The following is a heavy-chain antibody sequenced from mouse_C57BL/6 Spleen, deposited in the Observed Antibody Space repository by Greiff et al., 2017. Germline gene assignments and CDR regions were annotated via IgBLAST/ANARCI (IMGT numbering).Heavy chain of an antibody. CDR2: IHPNSGST. CDR3: ESSHYYGNRYYYFED. D-gene: IGHD1-1*01. V-gene: IGHV1-64*01. Sequence: QVQLQQPGAELVKPGASVKLSCKASGYTFTSYGMHWVKQRPGQGLEWIGMIHPNSGSTNYNEKFKGKATLTVDKSSSTAYLQLNSLTSEDSAFYYCESSHYYGNRYYYFEDRGQGATLTVSS. J-gene: IGHJ2*01. CDR1: GYTFTSYG.